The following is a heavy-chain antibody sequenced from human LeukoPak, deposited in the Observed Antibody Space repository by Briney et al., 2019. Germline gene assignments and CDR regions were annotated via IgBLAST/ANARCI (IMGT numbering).Heavy chain of an antibody. D-gene: IGHD2-15*01. Sequence: GGSLRLSCAASGFTFSSYSMNWVRQAPGKGLEWVSSISSSSSYIYYADSVKGRFTISRDNSKNTLYLQMNSLRAEDTAVYYCAKFGVSHYCSGGSCYSTPWEAFDIWGQGTMVTVSS. V-gene: IGHV3-21*04. CDR2: ISSSSSYI. CDR3: AKFGVSHYCSGGSCYSTPWEAFDI. J-gene: IGHJ3*02. CDR1: GFTFSSYS.